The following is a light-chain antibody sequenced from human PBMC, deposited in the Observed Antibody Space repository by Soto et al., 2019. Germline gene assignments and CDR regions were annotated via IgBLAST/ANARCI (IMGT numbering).Light chain of an antibody. CDR1: QGLVYSAGNTH. V-gene: IGKV2-30*01. CDR3: MQGTYGPRRT. J-gene: IGKJ4*01. Sequence: DVVMTHSPLSLPVTLGQPASISCMSSQGLVYSAGNTHLNWFHQRPGQFPRRLIYKVSNRDSGVPDRFSGSGSGTDFTPEIRRVEAGDVGVYCCMQGTYGPRRTFGGGNKVEIK. CDR2: KVS.